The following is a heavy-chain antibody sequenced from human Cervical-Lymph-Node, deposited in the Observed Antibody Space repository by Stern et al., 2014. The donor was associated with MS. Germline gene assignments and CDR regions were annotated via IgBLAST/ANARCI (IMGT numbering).Heavy chain of an antibody. V-gene: IGHV1-2*02. CDR3: ARGGMGYCSSTNCYTDFDY. Sequence: QVQLMQSGAEVKKPGASVKVSCKASGYTFTGYYIHWGRQAPGQGLEWMGWINPNSGGTNYQGRVTLSRDTSISTAYMELSRLRSDDTAVYFCARGGMGYCSSTNCYTDFDYWGQGTLVTVSS. CDR2: INPNSGGT. CDR1: GYTFTGYY. J-gene: IGHJ4*02. D-gene: IGHD2-2*02.